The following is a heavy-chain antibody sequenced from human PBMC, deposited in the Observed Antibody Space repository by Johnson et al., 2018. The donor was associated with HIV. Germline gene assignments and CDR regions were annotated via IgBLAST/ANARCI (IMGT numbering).Heavy chain of an antibody. D-gene: IGHD3-16*01. CDR3: AKDLWGFDAFDI. J-gene: IGHJ3*02. V-gene: IGHV3-23*04. CDR1: GFTFSSYG. Sequence: EVQLVESGGGVVQPGGSLRLSCAASGFTFSSYGMHWVRQAPGKGLEWVSGISGSGGSTYYADSVKGRFTISRDNSKNTLYLQMNSLRAEDTAVYYCAKDLWGFDAFDIWGQGTMVTVSS. CDR2: ISGSGGST.